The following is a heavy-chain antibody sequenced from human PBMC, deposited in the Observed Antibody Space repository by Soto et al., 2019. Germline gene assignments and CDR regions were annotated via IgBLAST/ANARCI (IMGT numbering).Heavy chain of an antibody. J-gene: IGHJ4*02. V-gene: IGHV1-2*02. Sequence: QVQLVQSGAEMKKPGASVKVSCKASGYTFTVSYIHWMRQAPGQGFEWMGWFNTNTGATHYAQKFQGRVTMTRDTSISTAYMELSRLRSDDTAVYYCAKEHRFCSGGSCAIDFWGQGTLVTVSS. CDR3: AKEHRFCSGGSCAIDF. CDR1: GYTFTVSY. CDR2: FNTNTGAT. D-gene: IGHD2-15*01.